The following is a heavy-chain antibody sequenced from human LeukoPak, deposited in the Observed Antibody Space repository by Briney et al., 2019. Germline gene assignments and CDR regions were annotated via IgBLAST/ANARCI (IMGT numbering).Heavy chain of an antibody. V-gene: IGHV4-34*01. D-gene: IGHD5-18*01. CDR1: GGSFSDYY. CDR3: ARVRYSYGPFDY. Sequence: KPLETLSLTCAVYGGSFSDYYWSWIRQPPGKGLEWIGEINHSGSTNYNPSLKSRVTISVDTSKNQFSLKLSSVTAADTAVYYSARVRYSYGPFDYWGQGTQVTASS. CDR2: INHSGST. J-gene: IGHJ4*02.